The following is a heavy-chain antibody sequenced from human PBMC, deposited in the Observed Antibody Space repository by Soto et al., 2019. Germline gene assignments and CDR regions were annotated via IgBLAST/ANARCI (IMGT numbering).Heavy chain of an antibody. J-gene: IGHJ6*02. Sequence: SETLSLTCAVYGGSFSGYYWSWIRQPPGKGLEWIGEINHSGSTNYNPSLKSRVTISVDTSKNQFSLKLSSVTAADTAVYYCAREADTAMAFDCYYYGMDVWGQGTTVTVSS. CDR2: INHSGST. CDR1: GGSFSGYY. D-gene: IGHD5-18*01. CDR3: AREADTAMAFDCYYYGMDV. V-gene: IGHV4-34*01.